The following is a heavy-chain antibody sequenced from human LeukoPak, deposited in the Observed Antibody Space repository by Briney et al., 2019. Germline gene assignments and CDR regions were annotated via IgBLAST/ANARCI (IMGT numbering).Heavy chain of an antibody. CDR2: ISSGGTYE. Sequence: GGSLRLSCAASGFTFSNYAMHWVRQAPGKGLEWVSLISSGGTYEYYADSVKGRFTISRDNSKNMLYLQLNSLRAEDTAVYYCARDSTYSYDSGSSGPHYFDNWGQGTLVTVSS. D-gene: IGHD3-10*01. CDR1: GFTFSNYA. V-gene: IGHV3-30*01. CDR3: ARDSTYSYDSGSSGPHYFDN. J-gene: IGHJ4*02.